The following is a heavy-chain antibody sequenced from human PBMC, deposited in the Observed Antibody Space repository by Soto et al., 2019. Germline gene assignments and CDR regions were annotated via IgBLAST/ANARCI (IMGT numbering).Heavy chain of an antibody. CDR2: INTYNGNI. CDR3: ARERGNYKYFDY. V-gene: IGHV1-18*01. Sequence: QVQLVQSGAEVKKHGASVKVSCKVSGYTFANYGISWARQAPGQGLEWMGWINTYNGNINYAQKLQGRVTMTTDTSTSTAYMELRSLRSDDTALYYCARERGNYKYFDYWGQGTLVTVSS. D-gene: IGHD1-7*01. J-gene: IGHJ4*02. CDR1: GYTFANYG.